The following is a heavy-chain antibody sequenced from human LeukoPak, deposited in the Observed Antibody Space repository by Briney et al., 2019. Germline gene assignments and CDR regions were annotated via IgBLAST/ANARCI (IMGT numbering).Heavy chain of an antibody. CDR2: INHSGST. J-gene: IGHJ4*02. CDR3: ARATILGVVII. D-gene: IGHD3-3*01. V-gene: IGHV4-34*01. Sequence: NPSETLSLTCAVYGGSFSGYYWSWIRQPPGKGLEWIGEINHSGSTNYNPSLKSRVTISVDTSKNQFSLKLSSVTAADTAVYYCARATILGVVIIGGQGTLVTVSS. CDR1: GGSFSGYY.